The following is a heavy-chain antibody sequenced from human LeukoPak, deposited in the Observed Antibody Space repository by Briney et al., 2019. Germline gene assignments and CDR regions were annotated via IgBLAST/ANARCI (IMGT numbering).Heavy chain of an antibody. CDR1: GFTFSSYW. CDR3: ARVGSGYYYYYYMDV. J-gene: IGHJ6*03. Sequence: SGGSLRLSCAASGFTFSSYWMSWVRQAPGKGLEWVANIKQDGSEKYYVDSVKGRFTISRDNAKNSLYLQMNSLRAEDTALYYCARVGSGYYYYYYMDVWGKGTTVTVSS. V-gene: IGHV3-7*03. D-gene: IGHD5-12*01. CDR2: IKQDGSEK.